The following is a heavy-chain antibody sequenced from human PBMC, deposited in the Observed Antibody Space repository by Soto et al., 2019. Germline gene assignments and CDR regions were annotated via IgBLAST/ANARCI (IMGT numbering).Heavy chain of an antibody. J-gene: IGHJ4*02. CDR2: INAGNGNT. CDR1: GYTFTSYA. D-gene: IGHD3-22*01. CDR3: AGGSVSSYWVDS. V-gene: IGHV1-3*01. Sequence: ASVKVSCKASGYTFTSYAMHWVRQAPGQRLEWMRWINAGNGNTKYSQKFQGRVTITRDTSASTAYMELSSLRSEDTVFYYWAGGSVSSYWVDSGGQGPRVTV.